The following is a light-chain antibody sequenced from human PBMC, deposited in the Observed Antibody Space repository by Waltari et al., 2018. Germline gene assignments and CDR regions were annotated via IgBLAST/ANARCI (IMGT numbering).Light chain of an antibody. V-gene: IGKV3-15*01. Sequence: EIVMTQSPDTLSVSPGERATLSCRPSQTVSTNSAGYQQKPGQAPRLLIYGASTRAAGVPARCSGSGSGTEFTLTISSLQSEDFAVYYCQQYKNWPPLTFGGGTKVEI. J-gene: IGKJ4*01. CDR1: QTVSTN. CDR2: GAS. CDR3: QQYKNWPPLT.